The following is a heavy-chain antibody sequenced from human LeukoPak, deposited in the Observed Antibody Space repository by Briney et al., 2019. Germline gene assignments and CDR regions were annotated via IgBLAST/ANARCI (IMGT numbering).Heavy chain of an antibody. V-gene: IGHV3-7*04. CDR2: IKEDGSDK. D-gene: IGHD2-21*02. J-gene: IGHJ4*02. Sequence: GGSLRLSCAASGFTFSNYWMTWVRQAPGKGLEWVANIKEDGSDKYYVDSVKDRFTISRDNAKNSLYLQMNSLRVEDTAVYFCARDQWRLFDYWGQGILVAVSS. CDR1: GFTFSNYW. CDR3: ARDQWRLFDY.